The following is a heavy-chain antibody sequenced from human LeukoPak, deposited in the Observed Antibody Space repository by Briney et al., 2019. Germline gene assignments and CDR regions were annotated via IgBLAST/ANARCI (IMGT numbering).Heavy chain of an antibody. CDR2: ISGSGGST. Sequence: PGGSLRLSCAASGFTFSSYSMNWVRQAPGKGLEWVSAISGSGGSTYYADSVKGRFTISRDNSKNTLYLQMNSLRAEDTAVYYCAKDLGDGSVNLGYFDYWGQGTLVTVSS. D-gene: IGHD3-10*01. CDR1: GFTFSSYS. CDR3: AKDLGDGSVNLGYFDY. V-gene: IGHV3-23*01. J-gene: IGHJ4*02.